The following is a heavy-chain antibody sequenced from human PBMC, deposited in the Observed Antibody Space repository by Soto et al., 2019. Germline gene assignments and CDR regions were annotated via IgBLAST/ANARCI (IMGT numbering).Heavy chain of an antibody. CDR1: VSIFSSNT. Sequence: QVYLVQSGTEVKKPGSSVKISCKASVSIFSSNTINWVRQAAGQGLEWMGGIIPLFGTANYAEKFQGRVTITADKSTKTEYMELTSLRSEDTAVYYCASKAACGGDCYAFDSWGQGTLVSVSS. J-gene: IGHJ4*02. CDR3: ASKAACGGDCYAFDS. CDR2: IIPLFGTA. V-gene: IGHV1-69*06. D-gene: IGHD2-21*02.